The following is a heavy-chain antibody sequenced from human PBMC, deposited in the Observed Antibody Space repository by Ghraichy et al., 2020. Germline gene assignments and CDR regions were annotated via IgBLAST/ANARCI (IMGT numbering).Heavy chain of an antibody. Sequence: SETLSLTCTVSGGSISNYYWSWIRQPPGKGLEWIGYIYYSGSTNYNPSLKSQVTISVDTSKNQLSLKLSSVTAADTAVYYCAREETGWCFDSWYQGTLVTFSA. CDR1: GGSISNYY. V-gene: IGHV4-59*01. D-gene: IGHD2-21*01. CDR3: AREETGWCFDS. J-gene: IGHJ4*02. CDR2: IYYSGST.